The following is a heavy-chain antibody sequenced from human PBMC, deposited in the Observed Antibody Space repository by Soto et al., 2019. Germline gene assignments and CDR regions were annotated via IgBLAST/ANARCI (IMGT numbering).Heavy chain of an antibody. Sequence: SETLSLTCAVYGGSFSGYYWSWIRQPPGKGLEWIGEINHSGSTNYNPSLKSRVTISVDTSKNQFSLKLSSVTAADTAVYYCARDPYSNYGGGDYYYYGMDVWGQGTTVTVSS. CDR1: GGSFSGYY. CDR2: INHSGST. J-gene: IGHJ6*02. V-gene: IGHV4-34*01. D-gene: IGHD4-4*01. CDR3: ARDPYSNYGGGDYYYYGMDV.